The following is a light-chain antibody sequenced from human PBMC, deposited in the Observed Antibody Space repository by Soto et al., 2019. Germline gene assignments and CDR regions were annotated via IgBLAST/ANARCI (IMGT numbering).Light chain of an antibody. V-gene: IGKV3-15*01. CDR2: DAS. J-gene: IGKJ2*01. CDR3: QQYNHWPLYT. Sequence: EVVMTQSPATLSVSPGERATLSCRASQSVSRNLAWYQQRPGRAPRLLIYDASTRATNIPTRFSGSGSGTEFTLTLSSRQSEDVAVYYCQQYNHWPLYTFGQGTKLEIK. CDR1: QSVSRN.